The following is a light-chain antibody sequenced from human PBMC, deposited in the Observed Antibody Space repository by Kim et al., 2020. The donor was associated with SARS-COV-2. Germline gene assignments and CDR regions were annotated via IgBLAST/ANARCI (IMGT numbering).Light chain of an antibody. J-gene: IGLJ3*02. Sequence: GQSSTISCTGTSSDIGTYNRVSWYLQSPGTAPRLMLYEVTNRPPRVPDRFSESKSGNTASLTISGLQPEDEADYYCSSYTTSNTWLFGGGTQLTV. CDR3: SSYTTSNTWL. CDR2: EVT. V-gene: IGLV2-18*02. CDR1: SSDIGTYNR.